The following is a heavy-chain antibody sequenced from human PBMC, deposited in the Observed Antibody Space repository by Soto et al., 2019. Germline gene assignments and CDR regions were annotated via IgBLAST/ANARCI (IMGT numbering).Heavy chain of an antibody. D-gene: IGHD2-8*02. CDR3: ARDWTGNTCPCLDV. CDR2: SGGSGGTT. Sequence: EVQLWESGGGLVQPGGSLRLSCAASGFIFNNYALTWVRQSPGKGLEWVSTSGGSGGTTYYADSVKGRFTNSRDSSKNTLSLQMNSLRVEDTATYYCARDWTGNTCPCLDVWGQGTTVSVSS. CDR1: GFIFNNYA. V-gene: IGHV3-23*01. J-gene: IGHJ6*02.